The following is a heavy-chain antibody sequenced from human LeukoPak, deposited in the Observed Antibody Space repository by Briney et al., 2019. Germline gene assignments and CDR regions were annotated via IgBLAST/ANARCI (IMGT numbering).Heavy chain of an antibody. D-gene: IGHD2-2*01. CDR2: ISAYNGNT. V-gene: IGHV1-18*04. CDR3: AGDKAAVVVPAATIDY. Sequence: ASVKVSCKASGYTFTSYGISWVRQAPGQGLEWMGWISAYNGNTNYAQKLQGRVTMTTDTSTSTAYMELRSLRSDDTAVYYCAGDKAAVVVPAATIDYWGQGTLVTVSS. J-gene: IGHJ4*02. CDR1: GYTFTSYG.